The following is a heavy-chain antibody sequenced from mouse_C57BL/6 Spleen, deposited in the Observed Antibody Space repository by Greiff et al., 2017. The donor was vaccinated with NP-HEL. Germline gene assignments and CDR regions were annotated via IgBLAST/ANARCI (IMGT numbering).Heavy chain of an antibody. CDR2: IYPGDGDT. V-gene: IGHV1-82*01. D-gene: IGHD2-2*01. CDR1: GYAFSSSW. Sequence: QVQLQQSGPELVKPGASVKISCKASGYAFSSSWMNWVKQRPGKGLEWIGRIYPGDGDTNYNGKFKGKATLTADKSSSTAYMQLSSLTSEDSAVYFCARSGYGYDAYWGQGTLVTVSA. J-gene: IGHJ3*01. CDR3: ARSGYGYDAY.